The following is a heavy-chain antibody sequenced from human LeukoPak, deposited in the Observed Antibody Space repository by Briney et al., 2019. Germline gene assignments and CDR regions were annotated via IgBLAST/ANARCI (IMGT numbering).Heavy chain of an antibody. D-gene: IGHD1-26*01. CDR2: IYYSGST. CDR1: GGSISSGGYS. J-gene: IGHJ4*02. Sequence: SQTLSLTCAVSGGSISSGGYSWSWIRQPPGKGLEWIGYIYYSGSTYYNPSLKSRVTISVDTSKNQFSLKLSSVTAADTAVYYCARGGRWEPTHWGQGTLVTVSS. CDR3: ARGGRWEPTH. V-gene: IGHV4-30-4*07.